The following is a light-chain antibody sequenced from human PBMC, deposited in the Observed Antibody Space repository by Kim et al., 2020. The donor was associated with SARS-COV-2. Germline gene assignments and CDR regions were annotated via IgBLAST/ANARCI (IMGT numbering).Light chain of an antibody. V-gene: IGLV2-14*01. J-gene: IGLJ3*02. CDR1: NNDVGANDH. CDR3: TAFADSGTWV. Sequence: QSVLTQPASVSGSLGQSITISCTGTNNDVGANDHVSWYQQHPDKAPQLMIYDVTKRPSGVSSRFSGSKSGNTASLTISGLQAEDEAHYSCTAFADSGTWVFGGGTKVTVL. CDR2: DVT.